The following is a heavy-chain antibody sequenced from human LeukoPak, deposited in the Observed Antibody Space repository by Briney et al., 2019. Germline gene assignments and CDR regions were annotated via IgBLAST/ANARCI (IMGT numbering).Heavy chain of an antibody. CDR2: IYYSGST. CDR3: ASVPAHYMDV. J-gene: IGHJ6*03. D-gene: IGHD3-10*02. CDR1: GGSISSSSYY. V-gene: IGHV4-39*07. Sequence: SETLSLTCTVSGGSISSSSYYWGWIRQPPGKGLEWIGSIYYSGSTYYNPSLKSRVTISVDTSKNQFSLKLSSVTAADTAVYYCASVPAHYMDVWGKGTTVTVSS.